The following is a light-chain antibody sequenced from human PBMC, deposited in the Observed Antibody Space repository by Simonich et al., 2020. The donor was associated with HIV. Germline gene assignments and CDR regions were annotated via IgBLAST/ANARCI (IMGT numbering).Light chain of an antibody. Sequence: DIVMTQSPDSLAVSLGERATINCKSSQSVLYSSNKKNYLAWYQQKPGQPPKLLIYWASTRESGVPDRFSGSGSGTDFTLTISSLEPEDFAVYYCQQRSNWYTFGQGTKLEIK. CDR3: QQRSNWYT. CDR2: WAS. CDR1: QSVLYSSNKKNY. J-gene: IGKJ2*01. V-gene: IGKV4-1*01.